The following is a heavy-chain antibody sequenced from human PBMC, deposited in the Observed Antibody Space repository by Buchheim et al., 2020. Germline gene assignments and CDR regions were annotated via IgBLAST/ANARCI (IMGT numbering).Heavy chain of an antibody. CDR3: AREGYYYDSSGYTGYWYFDL. D-gene: IGHD3-22*01. V-gene: IGHV3-30-3*01. CDR2: ISYDGSNK. CDR1: GFTFSSYA. J-gene: IGHJ2*01. Sequence: VQLVESGGGLVQPGRSLRLSCAASGFTFSSYAMHWVRQAPGKGLEWVAVISYDGSNKYYADSVKGRFTISRDNSKNTLYLQMNSLRAEDTAVYYCAREGYYYDSSGYTGYWYFDLWGRGTL.